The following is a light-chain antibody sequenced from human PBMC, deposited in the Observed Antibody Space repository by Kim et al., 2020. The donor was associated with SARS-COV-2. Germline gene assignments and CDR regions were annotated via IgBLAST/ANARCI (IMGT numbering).Light chain of an antibody. Sequence: VSPGETAIITCSRDKLGDKYACWYQQKPGQSPVLVIYQDSKRPSGIPERFSGSNSGNTATLTISGTQAMDEADYYCQAWDSSTEVFGTGTKVTVL. CDR1: KLGDKY. CDR3: QAWDSSTEV. CDR2: QDS. J-gene: IGLJ1*01. V-gene: IGLV3-1*01.